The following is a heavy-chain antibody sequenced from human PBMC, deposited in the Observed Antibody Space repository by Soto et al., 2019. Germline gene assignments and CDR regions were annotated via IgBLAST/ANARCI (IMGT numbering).Heavy chain of an antibody. Sequence: QVQLVQSGAEVKKPGASVKVSCKASGYTFTDYYLHWMRQAPGQGLEWMGWINPSSGGTKYAQNFQGWITMTRDASISTAYMELSRLTSDDTAVYYCTRGPGTGAFDCWGQGTLVIVSS. CDR1: GYTFTDYY. D-gene: IGHD2-8*02. CDR3: TRGPGTGAFDC. V-gene: IGHV1-2*04. J-gene: IGHJ4*02. CDR2: INPSSGGT.